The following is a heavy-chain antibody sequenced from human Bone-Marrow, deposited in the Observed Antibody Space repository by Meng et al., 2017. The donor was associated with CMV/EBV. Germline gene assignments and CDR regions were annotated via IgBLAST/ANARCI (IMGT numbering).Heavy chain of an antibody. CDR2: ISYDGSNK. Sequence: GESLKISCAASGFTFSSYAMHWVRQAPGKGLEWVAVISYDGSNKYYADSVKGRFTISRDNSKNTLYLQMNSLRAEDTAVYYCARSAALRTPLTIWGQGTLVTVSS. J-gene: IGHJ4*02. D-gene: IGHD2-15*01. CDR1: GFTFSSYA. V-gene: IGHV3-30-3*01. CDR3: ARSAALRTPLTI.